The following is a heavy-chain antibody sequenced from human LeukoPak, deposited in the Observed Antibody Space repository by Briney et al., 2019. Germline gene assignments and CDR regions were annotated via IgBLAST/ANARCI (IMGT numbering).Heavy chain of an antibody. CDR1: GGSFSGYY. J-gene: IGHJ4*02. D-gene: IGHD2-2*01. CDR2: INHSGST. Sequence: PSETLSLTCAVYGGSFSGYYWSWIRQPPGKGLEWIGEINHSGSTNYNPSLKSRVTISVDTSKNQFSLKLSSVTAADTAVYYCAASSLVPAAAWAYWGQGTLVTVSS. V-gene: IGHV4-34*01. CDR3: AASSLVPAAAWAY.